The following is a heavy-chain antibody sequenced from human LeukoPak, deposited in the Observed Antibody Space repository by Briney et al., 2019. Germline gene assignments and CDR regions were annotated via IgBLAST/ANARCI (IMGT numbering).Heavy chain of an antibody. D-gene: IGHD3-9*01. CDR3: ARANYEILTGYLYFDY. Sequence: GGSLRLSCAASGLTVNSNYMSWVRQAPGKGLEWVSIIYSGGSTHYGDSVKGRFTISRDNSKNTLYLQMNSLRAEDTAVYYRARANYEILTGYLYFDYWGQGTLVTVSS. V-gene: IGHV3-66*01. J-gene: IGHJ4*02. CDR1: GLTVNSNY. CDR2: IYSGGST.